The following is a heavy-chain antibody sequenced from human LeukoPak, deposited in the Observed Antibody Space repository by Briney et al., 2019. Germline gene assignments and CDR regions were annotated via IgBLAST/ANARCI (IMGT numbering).Heavy chain of an antibody. Sequence: GGSLRLSCAASGFTFSSYSMNWVRQAPGKGLKWVSSISSSSSYIYYADSVKGRFTISRDNAKNSLYLQMNSLSAEDTAVYYCARDQNVVVPAAMVTIFDYWGQGTLVTVSS. CDR2: ISSSSSYI. V-gene: IGHV3-21*01. D-gene: IGHD2-2*01. J-gene: IGHJ4*02. CDR3: ARDQNVVVPAAMVTIFDY. CDR1: GFTFSSYS.